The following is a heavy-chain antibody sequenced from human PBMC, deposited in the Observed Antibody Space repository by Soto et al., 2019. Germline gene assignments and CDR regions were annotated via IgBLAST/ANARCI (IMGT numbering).Heavy chain of an antibody. CDR2: VYPGDSDT. CDR1: GYSFTSYW. V-gene: IGHV5-51*01. D-gene: IGHD6-19*01. CDR3: ARQRVAGIFYAFDI. J-gene: IGHJ3*02. Sequence: GESLKISCKGSGYSFTSYWIGWVRQMPGKGLEWMGIVYPGDSDTRYSPSFQGQVTISADKSISTAYLQWSSLKASDTAIYHCARQRVAGIFYAFDIWGQGTMVTVSS.